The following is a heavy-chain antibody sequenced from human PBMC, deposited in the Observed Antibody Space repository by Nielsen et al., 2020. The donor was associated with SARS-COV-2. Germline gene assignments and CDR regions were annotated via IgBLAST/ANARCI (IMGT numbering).Heavy chain of an antibody. CDR3: AAPTTIFYFYGMDV. V-gene: IGHV3-21*01. Sequence: GASLQLSCAGSGFTFSSYSMNWVRQAPGKGLEWVSSISTSSSYIYYADLVKGRFTISRDNAKNSLYLQMNSLRAEDTAVYYCAAPTTIFYFYGMDVWGQGTTVTVSS. CDR1: GFTFSSYS. CDR2: ISTSSSYI. J-gene: IGHJ6*02. D-gene: IGHD3-9*01.